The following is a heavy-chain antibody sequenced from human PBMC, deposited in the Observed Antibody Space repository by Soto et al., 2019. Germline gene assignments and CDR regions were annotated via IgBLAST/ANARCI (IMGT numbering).Heavy chain of an antibody. Sequence: ASVKVSCKASGGTFSSYAISWVRQAPGQGLEWMGGIIPIFGTANYAQKFQGRVTITADESTSTAYMELSSLRSEDTAVYYCATRPMVRGVITYYYGMDVWGQGTTVTVSS. V-gene: IGHV1-69*13. CDR3: ATRPMVRGVITYYYGMDV. CDR1: GGTFSSYA. J-gene: IGHJ6*02. D-gene: IGHD3-10*01. CDR2: IIPIFGTA.